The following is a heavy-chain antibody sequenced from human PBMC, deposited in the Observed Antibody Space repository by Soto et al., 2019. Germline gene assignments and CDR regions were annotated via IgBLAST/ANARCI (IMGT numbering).Heavy chain of an antibody. CDR1: GFTFSSYA. V-gene: IGHV3-23*01. J-gene: IGHJ6*02. CDR2: ISGSGGGT. D-gene: IGHD3-3*01. Sequence: GGSLRLSCAASGFTFSSYAMSWVRQAPGKGLEWVSAISGSGGGTYYADSVKGRFTISRDNSKNTLYLQMNSLRAEDTAVYYCAKSNGGIFGVVIVPYYYYGMDVWGQGTTVTVSS. CDR3: AKSNGGIFGVVIVPYYYYGMDV.